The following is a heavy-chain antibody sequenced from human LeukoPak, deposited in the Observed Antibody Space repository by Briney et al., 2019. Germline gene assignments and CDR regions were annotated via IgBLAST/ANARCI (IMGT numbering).Heavy chain of an antibody. D-gene: IGHD6-6*01. J-gene: IGHJ5*02. Sequence: ASVKVSCKASGYTFNGYYMHWVRQAPGQGLEWMGRINPNSGGTNYAQKFQGRVTMTRDTSISTAYMELSRLRSDDTAVYYCARVGVPYSSSSPFDPNWFDPWGQGTLVTVSS. CDR2: INPNSGGT. V-gene: IGHV1-2*06. CDR3: ARVGVPYSSSSPFDPNWFDP. CDR1: GYTFNGYY.